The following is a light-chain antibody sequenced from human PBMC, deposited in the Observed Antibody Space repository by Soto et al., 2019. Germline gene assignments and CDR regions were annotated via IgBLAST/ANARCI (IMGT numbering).Light chain of an antibody. CDR1: RTVNSY. J-gene: IGKJ1*01. CDR2: GAS. V-gene: IGKV1-9*01. CDR3: QELNSYPRT. Sequence: DIQMTQSPSSLSASVGDTVAITCRASRTVNSYLNWYQQKPGKAPKNLIYGASTLQSGVPSRFSGGGSGTEFTLTISSLQPEDFATYYCQELNSYPRTFGQGTKVDIK.